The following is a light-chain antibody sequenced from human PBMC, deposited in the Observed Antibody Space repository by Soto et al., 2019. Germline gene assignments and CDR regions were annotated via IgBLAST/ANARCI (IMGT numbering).Light chain of an antibody. CDR1: SRDIGDYNY. CDR3: SSYSNTNTTYL. CDR2: EVY. J-gene: IGLJ1*01. V-gene: IGLV2-14*03. Sequence: QLVLTQPASVSGSPGQSITIPCTGTSRDIGDYNYVSWYQQHPGKAPKLLIYEVYNRPAGVSDRFSGSKSGNTASLTISGRQPGDEGDYYCSSYSNTNTTYLFGRGTKLTVL.